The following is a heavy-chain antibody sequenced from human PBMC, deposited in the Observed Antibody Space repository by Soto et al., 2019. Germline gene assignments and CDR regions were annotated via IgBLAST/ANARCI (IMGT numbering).Heavy chain of an antibody. J-gene: IGHJ5*02. Sequence: PGESLKISCKGSGYSFTNYWIGWVRQMPGKGLEWMGIIYPGDSDTRYSPSFQGQVTISADKSITTAYLQWSSLKASDTAIYYCARASSSWYLNWFDPWGQGTLVTVSS. CDR1: GYSFTNYW. V-gene: IGHV5-51*01. D-gene: IGHD6-13*01. CDR2: IYPGDSDT. CDR3: ARASSSWYLNWFDP.